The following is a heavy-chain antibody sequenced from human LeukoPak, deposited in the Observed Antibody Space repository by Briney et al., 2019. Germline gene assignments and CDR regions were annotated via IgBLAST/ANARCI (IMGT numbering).Heavy chain of an antibody. J-gene: IGHJ6*03. CDR2: IYTSGST. CDR1: GGSISSYY. CDR3: ARDTVTKHCSSTSCHPSSLDYYYYYYMDV. Sequence: SETLSLTCTVSGGSISSYYWSWIRQPAGKGLEWIGRIYTSGSTNYNPSLKSRVTMSVDTSKNQFSLKLSSVTAADTAVYYCARDTVTKHCSSTSCHPSSLDYYYYYYMDVWGKGTTVTVSS. V-gene: IGHV4-4*07. D-gene: IGHD2-2*01.